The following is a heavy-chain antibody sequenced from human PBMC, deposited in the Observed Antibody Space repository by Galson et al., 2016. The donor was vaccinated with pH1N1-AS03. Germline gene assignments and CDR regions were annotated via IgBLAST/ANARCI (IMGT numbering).Heavy chain of an antibody. CDR1: GFTFSNFG. Sequence: SLRLSCAASGFTFSNFGMHWVRQTPDKGLEWVAVIWNDGSDKYYVDSVKGRFTISRDNSKNMLFLQMNSLRAEDTAVYYCAKGYTSGGGSFLMDVWGQGTTVTVSS. CDR3: AKGYTSGGGSFLMDV. V-gene: IGHV3-33*06. J-gene: IGHJ6*02. CDR2: IWNDGSDK. D-gene: IGHD5-12*01.